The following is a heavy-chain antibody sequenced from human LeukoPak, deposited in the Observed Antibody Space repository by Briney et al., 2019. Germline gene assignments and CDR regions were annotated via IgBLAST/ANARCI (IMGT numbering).Heavy chain of an antibody. V-gene: IGHV3-23*01. J-gene: IGHJ3*02. CDR3: AKALLGYSGYDSFDI. Sequence: PGGSLRLSCAASGFTFSNYAMSWARQTPGKGLEWVSAISGSGGSTYYADSVKGRFTISRDNSKNTLYLQMNSLRVEDTAVYYCAKALLGYSGYDSFDIWGQGTMVTVSS. CDR1: GFTFSNYA. D-gene: IGHD5-12*01. CDR2: ISGSGGST.